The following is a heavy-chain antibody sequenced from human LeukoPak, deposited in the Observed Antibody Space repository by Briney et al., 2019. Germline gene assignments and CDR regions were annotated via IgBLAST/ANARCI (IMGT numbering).Heavy chain of an antibody. D-gene: IGHD7-27*01. V-gene: IGHV1-2*06. CDR2: INPSSGVT. CDR3: ARDLSSTPNWEFDY. J-gene: IGHJ4*02. CDR1: GYTFNGYF. Sequence: APVKVSCNTSGYTFNGYFIHWVRQAAGQGLEWMGRINPSSGVTEYAQNFQGRVAMSRDTSISTASMELSWLTSDDTAVYYCARDLSSTPNWEFDYWGQGTLVTVSS.